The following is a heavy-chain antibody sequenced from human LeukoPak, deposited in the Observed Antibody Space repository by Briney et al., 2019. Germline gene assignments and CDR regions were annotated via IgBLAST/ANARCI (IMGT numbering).Heavy chain of an antibody. CDR3: ARGSGGQHEFDY. CDR1: GFTFSNYD. D-gene: IGHD1-26*01. CDR2: IGTASDT. V-gene: IGHV3-13*01. Sequence: GGSLRLSCAASGFTFSNYDMHWVRQTTGKGLEWVSGIGTASDTYYTGSEKGRFTISRENAKNSLYLQMNSLRAGDTAAYYCARGSGGQHEFDYWGQGILVAVSS. J-gene: IGHJ4*02.